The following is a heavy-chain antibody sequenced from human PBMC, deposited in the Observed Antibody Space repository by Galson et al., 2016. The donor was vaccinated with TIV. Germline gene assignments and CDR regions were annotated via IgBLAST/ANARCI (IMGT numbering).Heavy chain of an antibody. V-gene: IGHV1-69-2*01. D-gene: IGHD3-22*01. Sequence: VKVSCKVSGYTFTDYYIHWVQQAPGKGLEWMGHVDPEDGQIIYAEKFQGRVTITTDTSTDTAYMELSSLRSEDTAVYYCATDPSISIIAVVKEDFDFWGQGTLVTVSS. CDR2: VDPEDGQI. CDR1: GYTFTDYY. CDR3: ATDPSISIIAVVKEDFDF. J-gene: IGHJ4*02.